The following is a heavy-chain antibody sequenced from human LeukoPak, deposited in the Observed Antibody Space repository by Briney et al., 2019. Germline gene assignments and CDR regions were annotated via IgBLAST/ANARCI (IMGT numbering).Heavy chain of an antibody. Sequence: PSETLSLTCTVSGGSISSYYWSWIRQPPGKGLEWIGYIYYSGSTNYNPSLMSRVTISVDTSKNQFSLKLSSVTAADTAVYYCARGKIWSPVYLSHWGQGTLVTVSS. D-gene: IGHD3-10*01. J-gene: IGHJ4*02. CDR1: GGSISSYY. CDR3: ARGKIWSPVYLSH. V-gene: IGHV4-59*01. CDR2: IYYSGST.